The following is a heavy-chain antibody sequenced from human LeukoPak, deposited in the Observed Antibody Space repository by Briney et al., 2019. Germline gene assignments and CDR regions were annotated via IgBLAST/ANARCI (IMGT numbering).Heavy chain of an antibody. CDR1: GGSISSGDYY. J-gene: IGHJ6*02. D-gene: IGHD2-8*01. CDR3: ARDRAGTKGGPLHYYYGMDV. CDR2: IYYSGST. V-gene: IGHV4-30-4*01. Sequence: SETLSLTCTVSGGSISSGDYYWSWIRQPPGKGLEWIGYIYYSGSTYYNPSLKSRVTISVDTSKNQFSLKLSSVTAADTAVYYCARDRAGTKGGPLHYYYGMDVWGQGTTVTVSS.